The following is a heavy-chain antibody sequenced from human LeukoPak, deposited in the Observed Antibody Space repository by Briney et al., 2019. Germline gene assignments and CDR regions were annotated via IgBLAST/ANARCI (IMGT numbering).Heavy chain of an antibody. CDR2: LLSDGNSE. D-gene: IGHD3-22*01. V-gene: IGHV3-30-3*01. Sequence: GGSLRLSCAASGFTFSTYAMHWVRQAPGKGLEWVAVLLSDGNSEYYADSVKDRFTISRDNSKNTLYLQVNSPRAEDTAVYYCARDYYDSSSYHYNGPFDYWGQGTLVTVSS. J-gene: IGHJ4*02. CDR3: ARDYYDSSSYHYNGPFDY. CDR1: GFTFSTYA.